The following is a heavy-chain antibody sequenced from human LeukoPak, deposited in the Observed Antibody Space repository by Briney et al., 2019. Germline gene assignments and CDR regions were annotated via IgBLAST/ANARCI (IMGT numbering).Heavy chain of an antibody. CDR3: ARGRAVRGVIITWGNFDY. D-gene: IGHD3-10*01. CDR2: IFPIFGTA. V-gene: IGHV1-69*06. CDR1: GGTFSGYA. J-gene: IGHJ4*02. Sequence: VASVKVSCKASGGTFSGYAISWVRQAPGQGVEWMGGIFPIFGTANYAQKFQGRVTITADKSTSTAYTVLSSLRSEDTAVYYSARGRAVRGVIITWGNFDYWGQGTLVTVSS.